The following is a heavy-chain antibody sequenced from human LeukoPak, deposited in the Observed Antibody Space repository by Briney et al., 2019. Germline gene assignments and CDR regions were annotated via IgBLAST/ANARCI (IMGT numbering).Heavy chain of an antibody. V-gene: IGHV4-39*02. CDR3: ARETPAVRNNCFDP. J-gene: IGHJ5*02. Sequence: SETLSLTCTVSGGSISSSTYYWGWVRQPPGKGRVWIGSVSYSGTTYYNTTLRSRVTISIDTSRNHFSLKVTSVTAADTAVYYCARETPAVRNNCFDPWGQGTLVTVSS. D-gene: IGHD2-2*01. CDR1: GGSISSSTYY. CDR2: VSYSGTT.